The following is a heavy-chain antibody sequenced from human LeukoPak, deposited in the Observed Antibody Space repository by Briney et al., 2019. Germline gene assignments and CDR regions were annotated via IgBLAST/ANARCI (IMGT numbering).Heavy chain of an antibody. J-gene: IGHJ6*04. V-gene: IGHV1-69*13. Sequence: GASVKVSCKASGGTFSSYAISWVRQAPGQGLEWRGGIIPIFGTANYAQKFQGRVTITADESTSTAYMELSSLRSEDTAVYYCARVDDIVVVPAAMGVRSGAYYYYGMDVWGKGTTATVSS. CDR3: ARVDDIVVVPAAMGVRSGAYYYYGMDV. CDR2: IIPIFGTA. D-gene: IGHD2-2*01. CDR1: GGTFSSYA.